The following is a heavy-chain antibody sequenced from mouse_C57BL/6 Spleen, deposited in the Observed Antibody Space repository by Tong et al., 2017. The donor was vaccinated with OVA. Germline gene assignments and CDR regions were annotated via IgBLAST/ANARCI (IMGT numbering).Heavy chain of an antibody. V-gene: IGHV5-2*01. J-gene: IGHJ1*03. CDR1: GFTFSSYA. CDR2: INSDGGST. D-gene: IGHD2-10*01. CDR3: ARRGGPYYGNYGWYFDV. Sequence: EVQLQESGGGLVKPGGSLKLSCAASGFTFSSYAMSWVRKTPEKRLELVAAINSDGGSTYYPDTMERRFIISRDNTKKTRYLQMSSLRSEDTALYYCARRGGPYYGNYGWYFDVWGTGTTVTVSS.